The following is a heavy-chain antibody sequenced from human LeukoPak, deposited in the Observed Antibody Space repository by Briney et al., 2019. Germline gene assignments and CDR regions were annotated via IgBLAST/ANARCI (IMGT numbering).Heavy chain of an antibody. Sequence: GGSLRLSCAASGFTFSSYSMNWVRQAPGKGLEWVSAISGSGTGTYLADSVKGRFTISRDNSKNTLYLKANSLRAEDTAVYYCAKGLYHYYGSGSYTLDYWGQGTQVTVSS. V-gene: IGHV3-23*01. J-gene: IGHJ4*02. CDR2: ISGSGTGT. D-gene: IGHD3-10*01. CDR1: GFTFSSYS. CDR3: AKGLYHYYGSGSYTLDY.